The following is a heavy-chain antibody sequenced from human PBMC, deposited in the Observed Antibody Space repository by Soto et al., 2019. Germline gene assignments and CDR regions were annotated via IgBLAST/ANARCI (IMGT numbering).Heavy chain of an antibody. J-gene: IGHJ4*02. V-gene: IGHV1-3*05. Sequence: QVQLVQSGAEEKKPGASVKVSCKASGYTFTSYAMHWVRQAPGQRLEWMGWINAGNGNRKYSQKFQGRVTITRDTAASTAYMELSSLRSEDTAVYYCASHPYCSSTSCYVRPLGYWGQGTLVTVSS. CDR2: INAGNGNR. CDR1: GYTFTSYA. D-gene: IGHD2-2*01. CDR3: ASHPYCSSTSCYVRPLGY.